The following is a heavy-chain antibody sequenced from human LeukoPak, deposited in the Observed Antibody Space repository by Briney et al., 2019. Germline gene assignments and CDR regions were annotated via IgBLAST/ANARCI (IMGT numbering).Heavy chain of an antibody. CDR3: ARVHCSGGSCYYYDFDY. CDR1: GYTFTNYY. D-gene: IGHD2-15*01. J-gene: IGHJ4*02. Sequence: ASVKVSCKASGYTFTNYYMHWVRQAPGQGLEWMGIINPSGGSTSYAQKFQGRVTMTRDTSISTAYMELSRLRSDDTAVYYCARVHCSGGSCYYYDFDYWGQGTLVTVSS. V-gene: IGHV1-46*01. CDR2: INPSGGST.